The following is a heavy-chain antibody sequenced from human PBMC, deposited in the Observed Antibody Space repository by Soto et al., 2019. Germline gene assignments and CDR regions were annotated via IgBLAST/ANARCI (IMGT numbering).Heavy chain of an antibody. V-gene: IGHV5-51*01. CDR2: IYPGDSDT. Sequence: GESLKISCKGPGYSFTSYWIGWVRQMPGKGLEWMGIIYPGDSDTRYSPSFQGQVTISADKSISTAYLQWSSLKASDTAMYYCARQDSGSYXYYYYGMDVWGQGTTVPVS. D-gene: IGHD1-26*01. CDR3: ARQDSGSYXYYYYGMDV. J-gene: IGHJ6*02. CDR1: GYSFTSYW.